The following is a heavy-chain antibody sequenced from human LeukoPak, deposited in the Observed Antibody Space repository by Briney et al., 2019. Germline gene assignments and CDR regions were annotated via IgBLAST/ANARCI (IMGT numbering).Heavy chain of an antibody. D-gene: IGHD3-3*02. CDR3: ARDISSRKRFDP. Sequence: ASVNVSCKASGGTFSSYAISWVRQAPGQGLEWMGRIIPILGIANYAQKFRGRVTITADKSTSTAYMELSSLRSKDTAVYYCARDISSRKRFDPWGQGTLVTVSS. J-gene: IGHJ5*02. V-gene: IGHV1-69*04. CDR2: IIPILGIA. CDR1: GGTFSSYA.